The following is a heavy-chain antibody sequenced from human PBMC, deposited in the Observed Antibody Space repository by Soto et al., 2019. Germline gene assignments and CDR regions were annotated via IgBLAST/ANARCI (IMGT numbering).Heavy chain of an antibody. CDR1: GGSISSSSYY. CDR2: IYYSGST. D-gene: IGHD1-7*01. J-gene: IGHJ5*02. V-gene: IGHV4-39*01. Sequence: SETLSLTCTVSGGSISSSSYYWGWIRQPPGKGLEWIGSIYYSGSTYYNPSLKSRVTISVDTSKNQFSLKLSSVTAADTAVYYCARLPPVNWNYGDLVGWFDPWGQGTLVTVSS. CDR3: ARLPPVNWNYGDLVGWFDP.